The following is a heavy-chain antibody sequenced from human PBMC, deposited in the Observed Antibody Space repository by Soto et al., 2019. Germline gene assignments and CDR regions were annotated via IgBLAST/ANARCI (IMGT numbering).Heavy chain of an antibody. CDR1: GLTFSSFA. J-gene: IGHJ4*02. D-gene: IGHD4-17*01. Sequence: GGSLRLSCAVSGLTFSSFAMNWVRQAPGKGLEWVSTISVSGAYTYYADSVKGRFTISRDNSKNTLYLQMNSLRAEDTAVYYCARMTTVTHEPFDYWGQGTLVTVSS. V-gene: IGHV3-23*01. CDR3: ARMTTVTHEPFDY. CDR2: ISVSGAYT.